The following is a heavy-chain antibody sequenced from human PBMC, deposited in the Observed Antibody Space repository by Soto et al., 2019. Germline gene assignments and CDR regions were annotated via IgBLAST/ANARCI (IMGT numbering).Heavy chain of an antibody. CDR1: GFTFSTYA. J-gene: IGHJ4*02. CDR3: AKPLSGSDRIDI. CDR2: ISGSGGTT. D-gene: IGHD1-26*01. V-gene: IGHV3-23*01. Sequence: EVQLLESGGGLVQPGGSLRLSCAASGFTFSTYAMSWVRQAPGKGPEWVSAISGSGGTTYYADSEKGRFTLSRDNSKDTLCLQMNSLRAEDTDLYFCAKPLSGSDRIDICGQGAQVTVSS.